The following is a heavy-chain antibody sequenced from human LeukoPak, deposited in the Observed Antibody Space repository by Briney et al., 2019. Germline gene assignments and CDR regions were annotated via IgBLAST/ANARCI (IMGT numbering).Heavy chain of an antibody. CDR2: ISGSGVTT. CDR1: GFSFSKAW. CDR3: AKGAVARFGEGDAFDI. J-gene: IGHJ3*02. D-gene: IGHD6-19*01. Sequence: PGGSLRLSCAASGFSFSKAWMTWVRQAPGKGLEWVSTISGSGVTTYYADSVKGRFTISRDNSKNTLYLQMNSLRAEDTAVYYCAKGAVARFGEGDAFDIWGQGTMVTVSS. V-gene: IGHV3-23*01.